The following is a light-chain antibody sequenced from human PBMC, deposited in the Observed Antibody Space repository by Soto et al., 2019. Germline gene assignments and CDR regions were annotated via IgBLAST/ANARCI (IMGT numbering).Light chain of an antibody. CDR1: SGDVGGYDY. CDR2: EVT. V-gene: IGLV2-8*01. CDR3: SSYGGIHNDV. Sequence: QSALTQPPSASGSPGQSVTISCTGTSGDVGGYDYVSWYQQYPGKAPKLLIYEVTKRPSGVPDRFSGSKSGNTASLTVSGLQADDEADYFCSSYGGIHNDVFGTGTKVTVL. J-gene: IGLJ1*01.